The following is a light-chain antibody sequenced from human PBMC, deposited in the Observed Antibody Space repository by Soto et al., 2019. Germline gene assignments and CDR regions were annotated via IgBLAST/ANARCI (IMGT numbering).Light chain of an antibody. V-gene: IGKV3-15*01. CDR3: QQYDNWPPTT. Sequence: EIVMTQSPATLSVSPGERATLSCRASQSVRNNLAWYQQKPGQAPRLLIYGASTRATGIPARFSGSGSGTEFTLTISSLQSEDFAVYYCQQYDNWPPTTFGQGSKVDIK. CDR1: QSVRNN. J-gene: IGKJ1*01. CDR2: GAS.